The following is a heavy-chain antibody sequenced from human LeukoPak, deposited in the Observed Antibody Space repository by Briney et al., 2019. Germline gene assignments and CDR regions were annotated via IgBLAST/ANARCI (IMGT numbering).Heavy chain of an antibody. CDR1: GGSISSYY. J-gene: IGHJ5*02. V-gene: IGHV4-59*12. Sequence: SETLSLTCTVSGGSISSYYWSWIRQPPGKGLEWIGYIYYSGSTSYNPSLKSRVTISVDTSKNQFSLKLSSVTAADAAVYYCARDSGYELTWGQGTLVTVSS. CDR3: ARDSGYELT. CDR2: IYYSGST. D-gene: IGHD5-12*01.